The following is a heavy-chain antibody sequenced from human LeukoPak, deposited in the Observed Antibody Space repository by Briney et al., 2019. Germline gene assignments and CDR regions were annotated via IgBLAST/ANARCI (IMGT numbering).Heavy chain of an antibody. D-gene: IGHD2-15*01. J-gene: IGHJ3*02. V-gene: IGHV3-21*01. Sequence: VSSICCCCYYILYADSVKGRFTISRDNPKNSLYLQNNSLRAEDTAVYYCARKSGGLDAFYIWGQGTMVTVSS. CDR2: ICCCCYYI. CDR3: ARKSGGLDAFYI.